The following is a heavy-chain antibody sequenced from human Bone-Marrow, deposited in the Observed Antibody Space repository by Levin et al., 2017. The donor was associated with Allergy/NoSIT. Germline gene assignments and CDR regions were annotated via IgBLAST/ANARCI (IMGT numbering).Heavy chain of an antibody. J-gene: IGHJ3*02. CDR1: GFTFSSYE. CDR2: TTYDGSTT. D-gene: IGHD5-12*01. Sequence: GESLKISCVVSGFTFSSYEMGWVRQAPGKGLEWVSYTTYDGSTTYYADSVKGRFIISRDNPKNSLFLQMKGLRAEDTAVYYCARRATLTYHAFDIWGQGAMVIVSS. CDR3: ARRATLTYHAFDI. V-gene: IGHV3-48*03.